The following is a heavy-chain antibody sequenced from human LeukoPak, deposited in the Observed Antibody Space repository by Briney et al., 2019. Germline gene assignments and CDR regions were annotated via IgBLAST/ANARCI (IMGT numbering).Heavy chain of an antibody. CDR2: IYHSGST. V-gene: IGHV4-4*02. J-gene: IGHJ6*03. D-gene: IGHD6-13*01. CDR3: ASGRGLAAAGYYYMDV. Sequence: SETLPLTCAVSGGSISSSNWWSWVRQPPGKGLEWIGEIYHSGSTNYNPSLKSRVTISVDKSKNQFSLKLSSVTAADTAVYYCASGRGLAAAGYYYMDVWGKGTTVTISS. CDR1: GGSISSSNW.